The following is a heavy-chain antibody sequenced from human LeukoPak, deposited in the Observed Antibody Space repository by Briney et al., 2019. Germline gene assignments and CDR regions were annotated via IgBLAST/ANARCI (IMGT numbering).Heavy chain of an antibody. CDR2: IYDSGST. J-gene: IGHJ4*02. V-gene: IGHV4-59*01. D-gene: IGHD6-13*01. Sequence: KPSETLSLTCTFSGASINSYYWSWIRQPPGKGLEWIGCIYDSGSTDYNPSLKSRVTISVDTSKNQFSLKLTSVTAADTAMYYCARTSSSWLWGQGTLVTVSS. CDR3: ARTSSSWL. CDR1: GASINSYY.